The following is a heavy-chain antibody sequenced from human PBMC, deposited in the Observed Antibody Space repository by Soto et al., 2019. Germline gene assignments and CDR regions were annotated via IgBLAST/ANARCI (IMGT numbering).Heavy chain of an antibody. J-gene: IGHJ4*02. CDR2: ISWNSGSI. V-gene: IGHV3-9*01. Sequence: EVQLVESGGGLVQPGRSLRLSCAASGFTFDDYAMHWVRQAPGKGLEWVSGISWNSGSIGYADSVKGRFTISRDNAKNSRYLQVNRLRAEDTALYYCAKDRRVVVAATLDSWGQGTLVTVSS. CDR3: AKDRRVVVAATLDS. D-gene: IGHD2-15*01. CDR1: GFTFDDYA.